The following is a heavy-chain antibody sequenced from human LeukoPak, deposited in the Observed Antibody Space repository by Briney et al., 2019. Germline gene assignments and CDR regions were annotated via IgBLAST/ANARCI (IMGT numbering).Heavy chain of an antibody. D-gene: IGHD4-23*01. CDR1: GGTFSSYA. Sequence: SVKVSCKASGGTFSSYAISWVRQARGQGLEWMGGIIPIFGTANYAQKFQGRVTITADESTSTAYMELSSLRSEDTAVYYCARDLVDGYPTVGGYFDYWGQGTLVTVSS. CDR2: IIPIFGTA. J-gene: IGHJ4*02. V-gene: IGHV1-69*13. CDR3: ARDLVDGYPTVGGYFDY.